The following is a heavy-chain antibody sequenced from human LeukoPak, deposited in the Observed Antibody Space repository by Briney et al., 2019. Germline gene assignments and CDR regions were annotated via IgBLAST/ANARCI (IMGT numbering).Heavy chain of an antibody. D-gene: IGHD1-26*01. CDR1: GYTFTGYH. CDR2: INPKSGGT. J-gene: IGHJ4*02. V-gene: IGHV1-2*02. CDR3: ARDSVESGRYFDY. Sequence: GASVKVSCKASGYTFTGYHMHWVRQAPGQGLEWMGWINPKSGGTNYAQKFQGRVTMTRDTSISTAYMEVSRLRSDDTAVYYCARDSVESGRYFDYWGQGTLVTVSS.